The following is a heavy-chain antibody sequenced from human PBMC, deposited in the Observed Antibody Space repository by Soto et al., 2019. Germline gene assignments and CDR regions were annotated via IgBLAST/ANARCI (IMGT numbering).Heavy chain of an antibody. CDR3: ARGFSSLDFWSGYSYD. CDR2: IYYSGST. CDR1: GGSISSYY. V-gene: IGHV4-59*01. D-gene: IGHD3-3*01. Sequence: QVQLQESGPGLVKPSETLSLTCTVSGGSISSYYWSWIRQPPGKGLEWIGYIYYSGSTNYNPSLKSRVTISVDTSKNQFSLKLSSVTAADTAVYYCARGFSSLDFWSGYSYDWGQGTLVTVSS. J-gene: IGHJ4*02.